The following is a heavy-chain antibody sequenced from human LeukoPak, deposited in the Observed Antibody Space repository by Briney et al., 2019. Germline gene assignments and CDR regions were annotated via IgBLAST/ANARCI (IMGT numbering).Heavy chain of an antibody. J-gene: IGHJ4*02. D-gene: IGHD5-24*01. CDR2: INHSGST. V-gene: IGHV4-34*01. CDR1: DGSFNDYF. CDR3: ARRGGWLHLRIFGS. Sequence: SETLSLTCAVYDGSFNDYFWSWVRQPPGKGLEWIGEINHSGSTNYNPSLKRGVTISVDTSKNQFSLKLSSVTAADTAVYYCARRGGWLHLRIFGSWGQGTLVTVSS.